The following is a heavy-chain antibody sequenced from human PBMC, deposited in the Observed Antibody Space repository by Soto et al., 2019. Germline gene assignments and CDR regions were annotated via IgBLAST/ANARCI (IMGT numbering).Heavy chain of an antibody. D-gene: IGHD3-3*01. J-gene: IGHJ6*02. CDR3: ARDRYDFWSGYLSYYYYGMDV. CDR2: ISAYNGNT. V-gene: IGHV1-18*04. Sequence: ASVKVSCKASGYTFTSYGISWVRQAPGQGLEWMGWISAYNGNTNYAQKLQGRVTMTTDTSTSTAYMELRSLRSDDTAVYYCARDRYDFWSGYLSYYYYGMDVWGQGTMVTVSS. CDR1: GYTFTSYG.